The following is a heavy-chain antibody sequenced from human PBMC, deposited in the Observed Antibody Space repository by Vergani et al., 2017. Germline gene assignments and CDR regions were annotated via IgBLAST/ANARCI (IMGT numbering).Heavy chain of an antibody. CDR3: ARAFTIFGVVIPSLNYYYYMDV. CDR1: GYTFTSYD. Sequence: QVQLVQSGAEVKKPGASVKVSCKASGYTFTSYDMHWVRQAPGQRLEWMGWINAGNGNTKYSQKFQGRVTITRDTSASTAYMELSSLRSDDTAVYYCARAFTIFGVVIPSLNYYYYMDVWGKGTTVTVSS. D-gene: IGHD3-3*01. V-gene: IGHV1-3*01. J-gene: IGHJ6*03. CDR2: INAGNGNT.